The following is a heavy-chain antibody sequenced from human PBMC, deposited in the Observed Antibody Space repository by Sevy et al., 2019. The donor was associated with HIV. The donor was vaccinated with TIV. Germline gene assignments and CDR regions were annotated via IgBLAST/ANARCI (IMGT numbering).Heavy chain of an antibody. Sequence: ASVKVSCKASGGTFSSYAISWVRQAPGQGLEWMGGIIPIFGTANCAQKFQGRVTITADESTSTAYMELSSLRSEDTAVYYCARTGGELDTAMVNSFGYFDYWGQGTLVTVSS. CDR1: GGTFSSYA. CDR2: IIPIFGTA. V-gene: IGHV1-69*13. CDR3: ARTGGELDTAMVNSFGYFDY. D-gene: IGHD5-18*01. J-gene: IGHJ4*02.